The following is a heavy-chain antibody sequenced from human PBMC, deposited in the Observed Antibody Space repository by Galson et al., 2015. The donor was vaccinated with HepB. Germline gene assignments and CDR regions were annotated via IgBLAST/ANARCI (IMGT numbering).Heavy chain of an antibody. Sequence: SLRLSCAASGFTFSSYAMHWVRQAPGKGLEWVAVISYDGSNKYYADSVKGRFTISRDNSKNTLYLQMNSLRAEDTAVYYCASHPLGYQLLSSWFDPWGQGTLVTVSS. J-gene: IGHJ5*02. CDR1: GFTFSSYA. CDR3: ASHPLGYQLLSSWFDP. V-gene: IGHV3-30-3*01. D-gene: IGHD2-2*01. CDR2: ISYDGSNK.